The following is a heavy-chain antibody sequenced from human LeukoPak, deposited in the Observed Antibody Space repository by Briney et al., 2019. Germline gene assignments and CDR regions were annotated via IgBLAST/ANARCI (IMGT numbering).Heavy chain of an antibody. Sequence: SETLSLTCTVSGGSINTYYWSWIRQPPGKGLEWIGNIYYRGSTNYNPSLKSRVTISVDTSKNQFSLKLTSLTAAETAVYYCARQYGSGSAYTPVVDLWGQGTLVTVSS. CDR1: GGSINTYY. V-gene: IGHV4-59*08. CDR3: ARQYGSGSAYTPVVDL. J-gene: IGHJ4*02. D-gene: IGHD3-10*01. CDR2: IYYRGST.